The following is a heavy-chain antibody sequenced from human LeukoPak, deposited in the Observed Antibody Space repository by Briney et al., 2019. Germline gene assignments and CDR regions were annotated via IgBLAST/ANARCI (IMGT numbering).Heavy chain of an antibody. CDR1: GDSVSSSNYY. D-gene: IGHD1-14*01. J-gene: IGHJ5*02. Sequence: SETLSLTCTVSGDSVSSSNYYWAWIRQPPGKGLEWIGNIYYSGSTYYNPSLKSRLTISVDTSKNQFSLKLASVTAADTAVYYCARLNKPGWFDPWGQGTLVTVSS. V-gene: IGHV4-39*01. CDR2: IYYSGST. CDR3: ARLNKPGWFDP.